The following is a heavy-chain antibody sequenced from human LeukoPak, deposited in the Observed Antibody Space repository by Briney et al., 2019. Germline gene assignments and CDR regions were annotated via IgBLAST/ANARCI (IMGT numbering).Heavy chain of an antibody. J-gene: IGHJ4*02. D-gene: IGHD3-10*01. CDR3: AREYGSGSCFDF. Sequence: PGGSLRPPCAAPGSTFSDYYMSWIRQAPGKGLERVSYISGGSRYTNYADSVKGRFTISRDNAKNSLYLQMNSLRAEDTAVYYCAREYGSGSCFDFWGQGTLVTVSS. CDR2: ISGGSRYT. V-gene: IGHV3-11*05. CDR1: GSTFSDYY.